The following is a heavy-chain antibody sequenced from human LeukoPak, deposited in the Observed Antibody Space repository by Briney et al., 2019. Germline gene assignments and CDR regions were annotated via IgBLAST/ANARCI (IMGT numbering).Heavy chain of an antibody. Sequence: ASVKVSCKASGCTFSSYAISWVRQAPGQGLEWMGRIIPIFGTANYAQKFQGRVTITTDESTSTAYMELSSLRSEDTAIYYCARDWPYSSSSSDYWGQGTLVTVSS. CDR1: GCTFSSYA. V-gene: IGHV1-69*05. D-gene: IGHD6-6*01. CDR2: IIPIFGTA. CDR3: ARDWPYSSSSSDY. J-gene: IGHJ4*02.